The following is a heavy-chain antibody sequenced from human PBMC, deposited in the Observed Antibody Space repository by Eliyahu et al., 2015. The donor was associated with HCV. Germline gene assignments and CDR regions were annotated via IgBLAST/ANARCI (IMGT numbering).Heavy chain of an antibody. CDR2: ISYDGSNK. CDR1: GFXFSDYD. J-gene: IGHJ3*02. D-gene: IGHD3-10*01. Sequence: QVQLXESGGGXVQPGRSLRLSCAASGFXFSDYDXHWVXQAPGKGLAWVAVISYDGSNKYYADSVKGRFTISRDNSQNTLYLQMNTLRAEDTAVYYCAKEKGSDDTFDIWGQGTLVTVSS. V-gene: IGHV3-30*18. CDR3: AKEKGSDDTFDI.